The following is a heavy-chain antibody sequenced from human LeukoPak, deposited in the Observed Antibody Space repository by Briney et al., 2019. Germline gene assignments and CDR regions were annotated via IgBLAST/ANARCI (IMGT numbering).Heavy chain of an antibody. CDR1: GFTFSSYA. V-gene: IGHV3-30*04. CDR2: ILYEGSNK. Sequence: GGSLRLSCAASGFTFSSYAMHWVRQVPGKGLEWVAVILYEGSNKNYVDSVKGRFTISRDNSKNTLYLQMNSLRIEDTAVYYCARDKDIQLWSTDHIYDALNIWGQGTMVTVSS. D-gene: IGHD5-18*01. J-gene: IGHJ3*02. CDR3: ARDKDIQLWSTDHIYDALNI.